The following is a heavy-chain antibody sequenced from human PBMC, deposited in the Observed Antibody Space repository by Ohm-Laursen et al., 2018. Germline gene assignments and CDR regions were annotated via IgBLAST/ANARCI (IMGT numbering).Heavy chain of an antibody. Sequence: TLSLTCTVSGGSISSGAYCWSWLRQHPGKGLEWIGYIYHSGSTYYNPSLKSRVTISVDTSKNQFSLKLSSVTAADTAVYYCARQISIAARTYYYYGMDVWGQGTTVTVSS. CDR3: ARQISIAARTYYYYGMDV. CDR1: GGSISSGAYC. CDR2: IYHSGST. D-gene: IGHD6-6*01. J-gene: IGHJ6*02. V-gene: IGHV4-31*03.